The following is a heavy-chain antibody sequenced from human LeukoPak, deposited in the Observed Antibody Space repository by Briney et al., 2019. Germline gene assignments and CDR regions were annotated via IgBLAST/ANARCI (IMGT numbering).Heavy chain of an antibody. D-gene: IGHD1-26*01. CDR2: ITGSCDDS. V-gene: IGHV3-23*01. CDR3: AKGEPRPKYYLDC. Sequence: GVSLRLSCAASGFTFSSYAMIWVRQAPGKGLEGVSSITGSCDDSFYAGSVKGRFTISRDNSNNNLYLHINRLRADDTAVYYCAKGEPRPKYYLDCWGQGTLVPVSS. J-gene: IGHJ4*02. CDR1: GFTFSSYA.